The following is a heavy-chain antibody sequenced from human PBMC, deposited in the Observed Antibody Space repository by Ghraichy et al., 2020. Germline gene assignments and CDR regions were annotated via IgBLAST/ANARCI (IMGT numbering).Heavy chain of an antibody. J-gene: IGHJ4*02. CDR1: GYTFTSYA. CDR2: IYTNAGNP. CDR3: ARGGSGWSNFDY. V-gene: IGHV7-4-1*02. D-gene: IGHD6-19*01. Sequence: ASVKVSCQSSGYTFTSYAMNWVRPAPGQGRAWMGWIYTNAGNPTYARGFTGRFVFSLDTSVSTAYLQISSLTAEDTAGYYFARGGSGWSNFDYWGQGTLVTVAA.